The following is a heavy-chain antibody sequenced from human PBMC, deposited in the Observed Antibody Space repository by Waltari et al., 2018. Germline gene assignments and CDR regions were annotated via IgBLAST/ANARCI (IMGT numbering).Heavy chain of an antibody. CDR3: ARVYDYYGPRHDYYMDV. D-gene: IGHD3-10*01. CDR2: IKQDGSEK. V-gene: IGHV3-7*01. Sequence: EVQLVESGGGLVQPGGSLRLSCAASGFTFSSYWMSWVRQAPGKGLEWVANIKQDGSEKYYVDSVKGRFTISRDNAKNSLYLQMNSLRAEDTAVYYCARVYDYYGPRHDYYMDVWGKGTTVTVSS. CDR1: GFTFSSYW. J-gene: IGHJ6*03.